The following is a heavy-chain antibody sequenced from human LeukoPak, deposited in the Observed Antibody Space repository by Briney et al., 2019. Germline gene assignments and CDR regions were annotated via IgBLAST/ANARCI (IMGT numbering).Heavy chain of an antibody. CDR1: GFTFSSYS. Sequence: PGGSLRLSCAASGFTFSSYSMNWVRQAPGKGLEWVSYISSSSSTIYYADSVKGRFTISRDNAKNSLYLQMNSLRDEDTAVYYCARNPGACGGGSCYYPFDYWGQGTLVTVSS. J-gene: IGHJ4*02. V-gene: IGHV3-48*02. D-gene: IGHD2-15*01. CDR3: ARNPGACGGGSCYYPFDY. CDR2: ISSSSSTI.